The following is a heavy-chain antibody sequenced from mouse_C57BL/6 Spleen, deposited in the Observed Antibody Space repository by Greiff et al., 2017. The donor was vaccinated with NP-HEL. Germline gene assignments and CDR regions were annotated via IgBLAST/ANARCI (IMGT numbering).Heavy chain of an antibody. Sequence: VKLVESGAELAKPGASVKLSCKASGYTFTSYWMHWVKQRPGQGLVWIGYINPSSGYTKYNQKFKDKATLTADKSSSTAYMQLSRLTYEDSAVYCCARASYDYDWFAYWGQGTLVTVSA. D-gene: IGHD2-4*01. CDR1: GYTFTSYW. CDR3: ARASYDYDWFAY. V-gene: IGHV1-7*01. J-gene: IGHJ3*01. CDR2: INPSSGYT.